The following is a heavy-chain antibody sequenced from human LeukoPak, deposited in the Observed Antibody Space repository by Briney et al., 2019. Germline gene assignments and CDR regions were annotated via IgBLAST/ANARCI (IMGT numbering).Heavy chain of an antibody. Sequence: SQTLSLTCAISGDSVSSNSAAWNWIRQSPSRGLEWLGRTYYRSKWYNDYAVSVKSRITINPDTSKNQFSLQLNSVTPEDTAVYYCARLLEYYDSSGPNYYGMDVWGQGTTVTVSS. J-gene: IGHJ6*02. CDR2: TYYRSKWYN. CDR3: ARLLEYYDSSGPNYYGMDV. V-gene: IGHV6-1*01. CDR1: GDSVSSNSAA. D-gene: IGHD3-22*01.